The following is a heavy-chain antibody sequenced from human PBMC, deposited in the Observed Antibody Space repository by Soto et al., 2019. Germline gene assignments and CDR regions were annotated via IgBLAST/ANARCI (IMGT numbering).Heavy chain of an antibody. Sequence: GSLRLSCRASVYDFRTYSMNWVRQAPGQGLEWIAYVSLDSDTIQYADSVKGRFTISRDDAENSLYLQMDSLRDEDTATYYCARLYYDYVWGQGTTVTVSS. V-gene: IGHV3-48*02. J-gene: IGHJ6*02. CDR2: VSLDSDTI. CDR1: VYDFRTYS. D-gene: IGHD3-3*01. CDR3: ARLYYDYV.